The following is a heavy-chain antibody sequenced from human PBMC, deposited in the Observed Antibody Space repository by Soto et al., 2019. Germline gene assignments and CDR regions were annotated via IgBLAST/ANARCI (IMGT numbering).Heavy chain of an antibody. V-gene: IGHV4-39*01. CDR2: IYYSGST. CDR3: ARLSIAAAGTSVIAESHFDY. Sequence: SETLSLTCTVSGGSISSSSYYWGWIRQPPGKGLEWIGSIYYSGSTYYNPSLKSRVTISVDTSKNQFSLKLSSVTAADTAVYYCARLSIAAAGTSVIAESHFDYWGQGTLVTVSS. J-gene: IGHJ4*02. D-gene: IGHD6-13*01. CDR1: GGSISSSSYY.